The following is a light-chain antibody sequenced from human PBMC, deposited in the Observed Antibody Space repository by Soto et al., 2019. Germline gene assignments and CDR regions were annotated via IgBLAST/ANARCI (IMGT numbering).Light chain of an antibody. CDR3: QQSYSTPAIT. Sequence: DIQMTQSPSSLSASVGDRVTITCRASQSISSYLNWYQQKPGKAPKLLIYAASSLQSGVPSRFSGSGSGTDFTLTISSLQPEDFATYYCQQSYSTPAITLGQGTRLEI. CDR2: AAS. V-gene: IGKV1-39*01. J-gene: IGKJ5*01. CDR1: QSISSY.